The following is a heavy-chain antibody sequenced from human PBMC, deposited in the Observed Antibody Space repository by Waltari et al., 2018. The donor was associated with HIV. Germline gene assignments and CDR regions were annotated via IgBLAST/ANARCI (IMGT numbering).Heavy chain of an antibody. CDR1: RGTFSSSA. CDR3: ARDRRYSGYDFDF. V-gene: IGHV1-69*01. Sequence: QVQLVQSGAEVKKPGSSMKVSCKASRGTFSSSAISWVRQAPGQGLEWMGGIIPVFGTPKYAQKFQGRVTITADESTDTAFLELSNLKFEDTAVYYCARDRRYSGYDFDFWGQGTLVTVSS. CDR2: IIPVFGTP. J-gene: IGHJ4*02. D-gene: IGHD5-12*01.